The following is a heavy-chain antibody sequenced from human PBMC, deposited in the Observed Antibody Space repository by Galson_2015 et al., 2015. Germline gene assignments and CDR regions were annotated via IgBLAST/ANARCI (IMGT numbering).Heavy chain of an antibody. V-gene: IGHV3-23*01. CDR3: ANSGSGSGLYYYYMDV. J-gene: IGHJ6*03. Sequence: SLRLSCAASGFTFSSYAMSWLRQAPGKGLEWVSAISGSGGGTYYADSVKGRFTISRDDSKNTLYLQMSSLRAGDTAVYYCANSGSGSGLYYYYMDVWGKGTTVTVSS. D-gene: IGHD3-10*01. CDR1: GFTFSSYA. CDR2: ISGSGGGT.